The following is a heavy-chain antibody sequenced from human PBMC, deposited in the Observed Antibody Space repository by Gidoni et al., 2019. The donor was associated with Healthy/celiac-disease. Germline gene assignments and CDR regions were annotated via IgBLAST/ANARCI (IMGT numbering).Heavy chain of an antibody. D-gene: IGHD2-2*01. V-gene: IGHV3-33*01. CDR2: IWYDGSNK. CDR1: GFTFCSYG. CDR3: ARAAGSTSHATVHGEYFQH. J-gene: IGHJ1*01. Sequence: QVQLVESGGGVVQPGRSLRLPCAASGFTFCSYGMPWVRQAPGKGLEWVAVIWYDGSNKYYADSVKGRFTISRDNSKNTLYLQMNSLRAEDTAVYYCARAAGSTSHATVHGEYFQHWGQGTLVTVSS.